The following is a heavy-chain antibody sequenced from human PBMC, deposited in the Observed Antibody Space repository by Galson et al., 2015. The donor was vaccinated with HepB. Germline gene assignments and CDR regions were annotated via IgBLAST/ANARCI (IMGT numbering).Heavy chain of an antibody. CDR1: RFVFSTYN. CDR2: ISSSGSTI. J-gene: IGHJ4*02. Sequence: SLRLSCAASRFVFSTYNMNWVRQAPGKGLEWVSYISSSGSTIYYADSVKGRFSISRDNAKRSLYLQMKSLGAEDTAVYYCVGDSGQYLFDYWGQGTLVTVSS. V-gene: IGHV3-48*01. D-gene: IGHD2/OR15-2a*01. CDR3: VGDSGQYLFDY.